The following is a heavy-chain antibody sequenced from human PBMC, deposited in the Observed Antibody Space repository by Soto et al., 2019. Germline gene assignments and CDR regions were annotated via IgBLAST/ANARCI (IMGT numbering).Heavy chain of an antibody. D-gene: IGHD5-18*01. CDR2: RSYDGSNK. Sequence: PGGSLRLSCAASGFTFSSDAMHWVRQAPGKGLEWVAVRSYDGSNKYYADSVKGRFTISRDNSKTTLYLQMNSLRAEDTAVYYCARDRGGIQLWFYYYGMDVWCQGTTVTVSS. CDR1: GFTFSSDA. CDR3: ARDRGGIQLWFYYYGMDV. J-gene: IGHJ6*02. V-gene: IGHV3-30-3*01.